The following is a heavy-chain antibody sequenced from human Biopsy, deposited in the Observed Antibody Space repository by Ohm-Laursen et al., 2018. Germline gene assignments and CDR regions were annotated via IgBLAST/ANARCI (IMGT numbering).Heavy chain of an antibody. Sequence: GTLSLTCVVFGRTFSDYRWTWIRQPPGKGLEWIGHINQSGSTNYNPSLKSRVTISADASKYEFSLRLTSVTAADTAVYFCGNEVYGRDYWGLGARVTVSS. J-gene: IGHJ4*02. CDR2: INQSGST. CDR1: GRTFSDYR. D-gene: IGHD4-17*01. CDR3: GNEVYGRDY. V-gene: IGHV4-34*08.